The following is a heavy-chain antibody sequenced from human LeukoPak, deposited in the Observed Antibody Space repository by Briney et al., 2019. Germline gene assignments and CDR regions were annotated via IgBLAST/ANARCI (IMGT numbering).Heavy chain of an antibody. CDR3: ARDRSPEGYYDSSHWDYYHGMDV. J-gene: IGHJ6*02. D-gene: IGHD3-22*01. CDR1: GGSISSGGSR. CDR2: IYYSGST. Sequence: SETLSLTCNVSGGSISSGGSRWSWIRQHPGKGLEWIGYIYYSGSTYYNPSLESRLTMSVDTSKNQFSLHLTSVTAADTAVYYCARDRSPEGYYDSSHWDYYHGMDVWGQGTTVTVSS. V-gene: IGHV4-31*03.